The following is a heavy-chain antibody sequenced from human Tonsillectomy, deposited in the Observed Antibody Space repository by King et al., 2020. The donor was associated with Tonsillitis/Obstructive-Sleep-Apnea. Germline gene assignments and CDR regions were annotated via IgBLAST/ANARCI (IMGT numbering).Heavy chain of an antibody. V-gene: IGHV4-39*01. J-gene: IGHJ5*02. D-gene: IGHD2-2*01. CDR2: IYYSGST. CDR1: GGSISSSSYY. CDR3: ARTDIVVVPAAIPGARFDP. Sequence: QLQESGPGLVKPSETLSLTCTVSGGSISSSSYYWGWIRQPPGKGLEWIGSIYYSGSTYYNPSLKSRVTISVDTSKNQFSLKLSSVTAADTAVYYCARTDIVVVPAAIPGARFDPWGQGTLVTVSS.